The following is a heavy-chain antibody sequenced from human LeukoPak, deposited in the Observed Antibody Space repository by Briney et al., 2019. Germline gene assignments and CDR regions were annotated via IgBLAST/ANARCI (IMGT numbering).Heavy chain of an antibody. V-gene: IGHV4-39*07. CDR3: ARDRIQLWLTGFDY. Sequence: PSETLSLTCTVSGGSISSSSYYWGWIRQPPGKGLEWIGSIYYSGSTYYNPSLKSRVTISVGTSKNQFSLKLSSVTAADTAVYYCARDRIQLWLTGFDYWGQGTLVTVSS. J-gene: IGHJ4*02. CDR2: IYYSGST. CDR1: GGSISSSSYY. D-gene: IGHD5-18*01.